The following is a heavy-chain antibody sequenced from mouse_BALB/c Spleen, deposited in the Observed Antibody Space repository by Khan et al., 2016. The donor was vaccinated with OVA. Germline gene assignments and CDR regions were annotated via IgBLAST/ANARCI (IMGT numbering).Heavy chain of an antibody. Sequence: VQLQQSGPEVVKPGASVKISCKASGYTFTDYNVDWVQQRHGKSLEWIGYFFPNSGGSGYNQKFKTKATLTVDISSSTSYMDLRNLTSEDSAVYYCVRTRYGALAFWGQGTLVTVSA. D-gene: IGHD1-2*01. J-gene: IGHJ3*01. CDR2: FFPNSGGS. CDR3: VRTRYGALAF. CDR1: GYTFTDYN. V-gene: IGHV1S29*02.